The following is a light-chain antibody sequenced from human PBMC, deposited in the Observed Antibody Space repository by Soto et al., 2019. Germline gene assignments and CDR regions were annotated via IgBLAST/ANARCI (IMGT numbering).Light chain of an antibody. CDR3: QVWDLNTAVV. J-gene: IGLJ2*01. CDR2: RDY. Sequence: SYELTQSLSVSVALGQTARITCGGNNIGSKSVHWYQQRPGQAPVVVIYRDYHRPSGTPERFSGSNSGNTATLTIIIAQAGDEGDYYCQVWDLNTAVVFGGGTKLTVL. CDR1: NIGSKS. V-gene: IGLV3-9*01.